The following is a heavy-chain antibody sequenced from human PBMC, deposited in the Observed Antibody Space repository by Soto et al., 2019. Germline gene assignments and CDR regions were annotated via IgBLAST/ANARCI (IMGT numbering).Heavy chain of an antibody. CDR3: AKFSTRGRALDY. CDR1: GFTFSSYG. CDR2: ISYDGSNK. V-gene: IGHV3-30*18. Sequence: GGSLRLSCAASGFTFSSYGMHWVRQAPGKGLEWVAVISYDGSNKYYADSVKGRFTISRDNSKNTLYLQMNSLRAEDTAVYYWAKFSTRGRALDYWGQGTLVTVSS. J-gene: IGHJ4*02.